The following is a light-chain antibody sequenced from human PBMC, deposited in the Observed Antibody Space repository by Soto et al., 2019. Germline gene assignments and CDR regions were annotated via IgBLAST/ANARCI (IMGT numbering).Light chain of an antibody. CDR3: QQYGSSSV. CDR1: QSVSNNY. J-gene: IGKJ4*01. Sequence: ENVLTQFPGTLSLSPGKRATLSCRASQSVSNNYLAWYQQKPGQAPRLLIYDASSRATGIPDRFSGSGSGTDFTLTISRLEPEDFAVYYCQQYGSSSVFGGGTKVEIK. CDR2: DAS. V-gene: IGKV3-20*01.